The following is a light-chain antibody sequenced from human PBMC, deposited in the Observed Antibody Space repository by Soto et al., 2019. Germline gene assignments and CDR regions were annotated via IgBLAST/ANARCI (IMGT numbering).Light chain of an antibody. CDR3: QQYHSSPGT. V-gene: IGKV3-20*01. Sequence: EGVLTQSPGTLSLSPGETATLSCRASQPAYGNSLAWYQQKPGQAPSLLIYGTSSRATGIPDRFTGSGSGTDFNLIISRLEPEDFAVYYCQQYHSSPGTFGQGTKVEVK. J-gene: IGKJ1*01. CDR1: QPAYGNS. CDR2: GTS.